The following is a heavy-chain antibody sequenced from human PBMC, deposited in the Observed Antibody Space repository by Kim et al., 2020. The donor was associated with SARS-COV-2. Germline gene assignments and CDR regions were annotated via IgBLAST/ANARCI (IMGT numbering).Heavy chain of an antibody. D-gene: IGHD2-2*01. V-gene: IGHV3-21*01. Sequence: ADSVRDRFTISRDNANNSLYLQINNLGAEDTAVYYCARASTTSRKNNWFAPWGRGTLVTVSS. CDR3: ARASTTSRKNNWFAP. J-gene: IGHJ5*02.